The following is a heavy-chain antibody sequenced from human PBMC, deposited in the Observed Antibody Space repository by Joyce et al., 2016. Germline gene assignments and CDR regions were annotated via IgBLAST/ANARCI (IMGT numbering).Heavy chain of an antibody. V-gene: IGHV3-74*01. CDR3: VRGISARPGGPNWFDP. CDR1: GFSFSGYW. J-gene: IGHJ5*02. Sequence: EVQLVESGGGLVQPGGSLRLSCAASGFSFSGYWIHWVRQAPGKGLVWVSRINTDGSSTRFADSVKGRFTISRDNAKYTLYLQMNSLRAEDTAVYYCVRGISARPGGPNWFDPWGQGTLVTVSS. CDR2: INTDGSST. D-gene: IGHD6-6*01.